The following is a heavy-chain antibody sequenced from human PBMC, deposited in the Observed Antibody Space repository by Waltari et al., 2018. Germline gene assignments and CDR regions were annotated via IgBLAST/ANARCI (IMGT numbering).Heavy chain of an antibody. V-gene: IGHV3-74*01. Sequence: EVQLVESGGGLVQPGGSLRLSCAASGFTFSSYWMPWVRQAPGKGLVWVSRINSDGSSTSYADSVKGRFTISRDNAKNTLYLQMNSLRAEDTAVYYCARAPGRANGPDFDYWGQGTLVTVSS. J-gene: IGHJ4*02. CDR1: GFTFSSYW. CDR3: ARAPGRANGPDFDY. CDR2: INSDGSST. D-gene: IGHD1-26*01.